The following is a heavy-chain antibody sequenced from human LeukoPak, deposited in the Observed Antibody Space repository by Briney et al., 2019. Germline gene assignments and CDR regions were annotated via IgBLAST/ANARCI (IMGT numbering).Heavy chain of an antibody. Sequence: ASVKVSCKASGYTFTGYYMHWVRQAPGQGLEWMGRINPNSGGTDYAQKFQGRVTMTRDTSVNTAYTELSRLGSDDTAVYYCAIQSIVPRPGYWGQGTLVTVSS. CDR3: AIQSIVPRPGY. J-gene: IGHJ4*02. CDR1: GYTFTGYY. V-gene: IGHV1-2*06. D-gene: IGHD6-6*01. CDR2: INPNSGGT.